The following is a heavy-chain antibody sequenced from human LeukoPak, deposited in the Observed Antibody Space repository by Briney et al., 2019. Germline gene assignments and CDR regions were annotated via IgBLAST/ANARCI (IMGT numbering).Heavy chain of an antibody. D-gene: IGHD1-26*01. CDR2: ISWNSDTI. J-gene: IGHJ4*02. V-gene: IGHV3-9*01. CDR3: AKDISGTYLAALDY. CDR1: GFSFDDYA. Sequence: GRSLRLSCAASGFSFDDYAMHWVRQAPGKGLEWGSGISWNSDTIGYADSVKGRFTISRDNAKNSLYLQMNSLRAEDTALYYCAKDISGTYLAALDYWGQGTLVIVSS.